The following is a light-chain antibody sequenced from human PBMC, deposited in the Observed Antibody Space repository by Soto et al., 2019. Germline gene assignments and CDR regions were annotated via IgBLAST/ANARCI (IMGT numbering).Light chain of an antibody. V-gene: IGLV2-14*03. J-gene: IGLJ1*01. CDR3: QSYDSSLSGEV. CDR2: EVS. Sequence: QAVLTQPASVSGSPGQSITVSCTGTSSDVGGYNSVSWYQQHPGKPPKLIIYEVSNRPSGVSDRFSGSKSGNTASLTISGLQAEDEADYYCQSYDSSLSGEVFGTALNVAVL. CDR1: SSDVGGYNS.